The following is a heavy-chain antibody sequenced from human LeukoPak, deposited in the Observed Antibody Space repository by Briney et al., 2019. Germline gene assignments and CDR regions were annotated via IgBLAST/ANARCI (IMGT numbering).Heavy chain of an antibody. Sequence: KPSETLSLTCAVSGGSMRNYYWSWIRQPPGKGLEWIGYTYDSGSSSYNPSLRSRVSLSIDTSKNQFSLNLSSVTAADTAVYYCARGWASSWYYFDFWGQGTLVTVSS. CDR3: ARGWASSWYYFDF. CDR1: GGSMRNYY. CDR2: TYDSGSS. D-gene: IGHD2-2*01. V-gene: IGHV4-59*01. J-gene: IGHJ4*02.